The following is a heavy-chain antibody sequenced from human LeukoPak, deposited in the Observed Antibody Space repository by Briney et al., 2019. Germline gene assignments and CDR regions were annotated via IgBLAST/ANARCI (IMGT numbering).Heavy chain of an antibody. Sequence: ASVKVSCKASGYTFTSYGISWVRQAPGQGLEWMGWIGAYNGNTNYAQKLQGRVTMTTDTSTSTAYMELRSLRSDDTAVYYCARRGYILTGYYNEDFDYWGQGTLVTVSS. V-gene: IGHV1-18*04. J-gene: IGHJ4*02. D-gene: IGHD3-9*01. CDR2: IGAYNGNT. CDR3: ARRGYILTGYYNEDFDY. CDR1: GYTFTSYG.